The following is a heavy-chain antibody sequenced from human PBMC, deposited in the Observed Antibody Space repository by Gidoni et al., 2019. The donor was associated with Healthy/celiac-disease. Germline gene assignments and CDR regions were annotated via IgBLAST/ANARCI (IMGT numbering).Heavy chain of an antibody. V-gene: IGHV3-43*01. CDR1: GFTFDHYT. D-gene: IGHD6-13*01. CDR2: ISWDGGST. J-gene: IGHJ6*02. CDR3: AKVRIAAAGTTYYYYGMDV. Sequence: EVQLVESGGVVVQPGGSLRLSCSASGFTFDHYTLHWVRQAPGKGLELVSLISWDGGSTYYADSVKGRFTISRDNSKNSLYLQMNSLRTEDTALYYCAKVRIAAAGTTYYYYGMDVWGQGTTVTVSS.